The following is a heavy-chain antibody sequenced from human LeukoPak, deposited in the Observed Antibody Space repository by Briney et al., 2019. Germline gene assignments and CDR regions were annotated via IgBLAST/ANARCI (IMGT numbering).Heavy chain of an antibody. CDR3: ARTKYSSSSVEDGMDV. CDR2: INPNSGGT. CDR1: GYTFTGYY. J-gene: IGHJ6*02. V-gene: IGHV1-2*02. D-gene: IGHD6-13*01. Sequence: GASVKVSCKASGYTFTGYYMHWVRQAPGQGLEWMGWINPNSGGTNYAQKFQGRVTMTRDTSISTAYMELSRLRSDDTAVYYCARTKYSSSSVEDGMDVWGQGTKVTVSS.